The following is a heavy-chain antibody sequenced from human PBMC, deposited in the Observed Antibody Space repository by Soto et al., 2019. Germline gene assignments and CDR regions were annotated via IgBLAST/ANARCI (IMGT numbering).Heavy chain of an antibody. V-gene: IGHV1-2*04. Sequence: ASLKVSCNASGYTFTGYYMHWVRQAPGQGLEWMGWINPNSGGTNYAHKFQGWVTMTRDTSISTAYMELSRLRSYDTAVYYCARTTGYDSHXYYGTDVGGQGXTXT. J-gene: IGHJ6*02. CDR3: ARTTGYDSHXYYGTDV. D-gene: IGHD5-12*01. CDR2: INPNSGGT. CDR1: GYTFTGYY.